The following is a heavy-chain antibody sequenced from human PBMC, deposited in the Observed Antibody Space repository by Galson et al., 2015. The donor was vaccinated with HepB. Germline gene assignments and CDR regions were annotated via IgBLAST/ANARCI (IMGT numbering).Heavy chain of an antibody. J-gene: IGHJ4*02. CDR1: GFTFSSYA. D-gene: IGHD6-13*01. CDR2: ISYDGSNK. V-gene: IGHV3-30*04. CDR3: ASPSRRYSSSWYNDY. Sequence: SLRLSCAASGFTFSSYAMHWVRQAPGKGLEWVAVISYDGSNKYYADSVKGRFTISRDNSKNTLYLQMNSLRAEDTAVYYCASPSRRYSSSWYNDYWGQGTLVTVSS.